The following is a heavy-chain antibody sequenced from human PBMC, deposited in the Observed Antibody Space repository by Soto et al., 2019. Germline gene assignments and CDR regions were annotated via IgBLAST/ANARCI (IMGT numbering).Heavy chain of an antibody. V-gene: IGHV1-69*12. CDR3: ARDPSLLLWFGELLDRPYYYGMDV. CDR2: IIPIFGTA. D-gene: IGHD3-10*01. Sequence: QVQLVQSGAEVKKPGSSVKVSCKASGGTFSSYAISWVRQAPGQGLEWMGGIIPIFGTANYAQKFQGRVTITADESTSTAXXEXSXXRSEDTAVYYCARDPSLLLWFGELLDRPYYYGMDVWGQGTTVTVSS. J-gene: IGHJ6*02. CDR1: GGTFSSYA.